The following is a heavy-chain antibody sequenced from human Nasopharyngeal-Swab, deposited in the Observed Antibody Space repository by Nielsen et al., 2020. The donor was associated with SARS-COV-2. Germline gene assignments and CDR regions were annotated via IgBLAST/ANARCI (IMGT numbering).Heavy chain of an antibody. Sequence: WVRQAPGQRLEWMGWINAGNGNTKYSQKSQGRVTITRDTSASTAYMELSSLRSEDTAVYYCASSTAAGTNYYYYYMDVWGKGTTVTVSS. V-gene: IGHV1-3*01. CDR3: ASSTAAGTNYYYYYMDV. CDR2: INAGNGNT. D-gene: IGHD6-13*01. J-gene: IGHJ6*03.